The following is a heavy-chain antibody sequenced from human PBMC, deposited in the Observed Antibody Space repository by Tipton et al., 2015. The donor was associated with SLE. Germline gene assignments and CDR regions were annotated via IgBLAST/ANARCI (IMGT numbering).Heavy chain of an antibody. J-gene: IGHJ4*02. Sequence: SLRLSCAASGFTFSSYAMHWVRQAPGKGLEWVAVISYDGSNKYYADSVKGRFTISRDNSKNTLYLQMNSLRAEDTAVYYCARDYRVYCSSTSCYPFDYWGQGTLVTVSS. CDR3: ARDYRVYCSSTSCYPFDY. D-gene: IGHD2-2*01. CDR2: ISYDGSNK. CDR1: GFTFSSYA. V-gene: IGHV3-30*04.